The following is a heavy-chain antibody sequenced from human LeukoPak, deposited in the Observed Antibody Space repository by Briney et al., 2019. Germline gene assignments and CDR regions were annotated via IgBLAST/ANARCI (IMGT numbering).Heavy chain of an antibody. D-gene: IGHD4-11*01. CDR2: IYYSGST. CDR3: ARLRGNYFPDY. Sequence: SETLSLTCAVSGGSISVYYWSWIRQPPGKGLEWIGYIYYSGSTNYNPSLKSRVTISVDTSKNQFSLNLNSVTAADTAVYYCARLRGNYFPDYWGQGTLVTVSS. V-gene: IGHV4-59*01. J-gene: IGHJ4*02. CDR1: GGSISVYY.